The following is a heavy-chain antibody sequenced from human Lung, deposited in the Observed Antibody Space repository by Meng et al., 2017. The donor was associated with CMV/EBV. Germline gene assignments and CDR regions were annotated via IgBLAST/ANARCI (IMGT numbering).Heavy chain of an antibody. Sequence: ASVXVSXKASGYTFTAYIMHWLRQAPGQGLEWMGWINPHSGGTKYAQKFQGRVTMTRDTSISTAYMELSSLRSDDTAVYYCATIGGLYYDFWNYWGQGTXVTVSS. J-gene: IGHJ4*02. CDR2: INPHSGGT. D-gene: IGHD3-3*01. CDR1: GYTFTAYI. V-gene: IGHV1-2*02. CDR3: ATIGGLYYDFWNY.